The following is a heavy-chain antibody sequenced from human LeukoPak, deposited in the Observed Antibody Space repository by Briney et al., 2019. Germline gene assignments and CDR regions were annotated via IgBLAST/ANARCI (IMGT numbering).Heavy chain of an antibody. D-gene: IGHD3-22*01. CDR3: ARMGHYDSSGYYYVGAFDI. J-gene: IGHJ3*02. CDR2: INPNSGGT. CDR1: GYTFTGSY. Sequence: ASVKVSCKASGYTFTGSYMHWVRQAPGQGLEWMGWINPNSGGTNYAQKFQGRVTMTRDTSISTAYMELSRLRSDDTAVYYCARMGHYDSSGYYYVGAFDIWGQGTMVTVSS. V-gene: IGHV1-2*02.